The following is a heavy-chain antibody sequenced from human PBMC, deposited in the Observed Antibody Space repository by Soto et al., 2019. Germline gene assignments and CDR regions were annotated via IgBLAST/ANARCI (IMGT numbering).Heavy chain of an antibody. J-gene: IGHJ6*02. D-gene: IGHD6-13*01. CDR2: INHSGST. CDR3: ARVRIAADGPTRRYGMDV. Sequence: KTSETLSLTCAVYGGSFSGYYWSWIRQPPGKGLEWIGEINHSGSTNYNPSLKSRVTISVGTSKNQFSLKLSSVTAADTAVYYCARVRIAADGPTRRYGMDVWGQGTTVTVSS. V-gene: IGHV4-34*01. CDR1: GGSFSGYY.